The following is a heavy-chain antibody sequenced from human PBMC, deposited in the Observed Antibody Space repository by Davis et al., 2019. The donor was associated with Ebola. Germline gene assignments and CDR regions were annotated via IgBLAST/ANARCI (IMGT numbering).Heavy chain of an antibody. D-gene: IGHD3-10*01. CDR2: IYYSGST. CDR1: GGSISSSSYY. J-gene: IGHJ3*02. V-gene: IGHV4-39*02. Sequence: PSETLSLTCTVSGGSISSSSYYWGWIRQPPGKGLEWIGSIYYSGSTYYNPSLKSRVTISVDTSKNQFSLKLSSVTAADTAVYYCARDRDYYGSGRDVSAFDIWGQGTMVTVSS. CDR3: ARDRDYYGSGRDVSAFDI.